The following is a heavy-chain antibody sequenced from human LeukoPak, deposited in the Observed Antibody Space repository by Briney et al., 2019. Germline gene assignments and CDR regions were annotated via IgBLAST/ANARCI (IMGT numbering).Heavy chain of an antibody. V-gene: IGHV1-18*01. Sequence: ASVKVSCTASGYTFTSYGITWVRQAPGQGLEWMGWISVYNGNTNYAQKLQGRVTMTTDTSTSTAYMELRSLRSDDTAVYYCARILANPYYDFWSGYYFYFDYWGQGTLVTVSS. CDR2: ISVYNGNT. CDR1: GYTFTSYG. D-gene: IGHD3-3*01. CDR3: ARILANPYYDFWSGYYFYFDY. J-gene: IGHJ4*02.